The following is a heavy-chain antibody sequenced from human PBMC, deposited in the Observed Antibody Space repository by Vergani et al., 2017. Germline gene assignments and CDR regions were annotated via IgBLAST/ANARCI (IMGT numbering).Heavy chain of an antibody. V-gene: IGHV1-69*01. CDR1: GGTFSSYA. Sequence: QVQLVQSGAEVKKPGSSVKVSCKASGGTFSSYAISWVRQAPGQGLEWMGGIIPIFGTANYAQKFQGRVTITADESTSTANMELSSRRSEDTAVYYCARGSSELRYFDWLPKTNGFDYWGQGTLVTVSS. CDR2: IIPIFGTA. J-gene: IGHJ4*02. D-gene: IGHD3-9*01. CDR3: ARGSSELRYFDWLPKTNGFDY.